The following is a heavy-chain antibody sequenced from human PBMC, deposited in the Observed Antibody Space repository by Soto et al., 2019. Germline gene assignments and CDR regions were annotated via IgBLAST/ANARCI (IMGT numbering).Heavy chain of an antibody. J-gene: IGHJ6*02. D-gene: IGHD6-13*01. Sequence: QVQLQQWGAGLLKPSETLSLTCAVYGGSFSGYYWSWIRQPPGKGLEWIGEINHSGSTSYNPSLKSRVTISVDTSKNQFSLKLSSVTAADTAVYYCARVGSWYYYYYGMDVWGQGTTVTVSS. V-gene: IGHV4-34*01. CDR3: ARVGSWYYYYYGMDV. CDR2: INHSGST. CDR1: GGSFSGYY.